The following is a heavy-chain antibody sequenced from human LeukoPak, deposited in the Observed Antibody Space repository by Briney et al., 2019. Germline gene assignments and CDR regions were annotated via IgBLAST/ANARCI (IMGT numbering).Heavy chain of an antibody. CDR2: ISSSSSYI. CDR3: ARSSYSRDGENFDY. J-gene: IGHJ4*02. V-gene: IGHV3-21*01. CDR1: GFTFSSYS. Sequence: GGSLRLSCAPAGFTFSSYSMTWVRKAPGKELEWVSSISSSSSYIYYADSVKGRFTISRDNAKNSLYLQMNSLRAEDTAVYYCARSSYSRDGENFDYWGQGTLVTVSS. D-gene: IGHD6-13*01.